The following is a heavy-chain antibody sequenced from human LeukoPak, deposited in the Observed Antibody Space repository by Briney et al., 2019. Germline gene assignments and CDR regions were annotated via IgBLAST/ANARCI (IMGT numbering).Heavy chain of an antibody. D-gene: IGHD5/OR15-5a*01. V-gene: IGHV3-48*04. J-gene: IGHJ4*02. CDR2: ISSTSGTI. CDR1: GFTFSSYG. Sequence: GGSLRLSCAASGFTFSSYGMNWVRQAPGQGLEWVSYISSTSGTIYYADSVKGRFTISRDNRKNSLYLQMNSLRTEDTAFYYCTKDIGERGYSVHWGQGTLVTVSS. CDR3: TKDIGERGYSVH.